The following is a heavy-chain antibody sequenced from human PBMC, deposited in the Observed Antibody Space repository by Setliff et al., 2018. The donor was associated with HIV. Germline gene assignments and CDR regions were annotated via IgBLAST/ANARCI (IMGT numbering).Heavy chain of an antibody. J-gene: IGHJ4*02. CDR1: GYTFDVFS. CDR3: AREGSNPFRYFFDF. CDR2: INPKSGGT. Sequence: APVKVSCKTSGYTFDVFSIHWVRQAPGQGPEWMGWINPKSGGTKYAQRFQGRVAMTRDTSTRTVYMDLTRLRSDDTAVYYCAREGSNPFRYFFDFWGQGALVTVSS. V-gene: IGHV1-2*02. D-gene: IGHD4-4*01.